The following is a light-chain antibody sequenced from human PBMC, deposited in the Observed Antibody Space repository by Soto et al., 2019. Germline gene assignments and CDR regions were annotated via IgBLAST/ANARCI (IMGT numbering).Light chain of an antibody. CDR1: QDITTS. CDR3: QHYNSYSEA. J-gene: IGKJ1*01. V-gene: IGKV1-9*01. CDR2: AAS. Sequence: DIQLTQSPSFLSASVGDRVTIACRASQDITTSLAWYQQKPGKAPKLLIYAASTLLGGVPSRFSGSGSGADFTLTISSLQPDDFATYYCQHYNSYSEAFGQGTKVELK.